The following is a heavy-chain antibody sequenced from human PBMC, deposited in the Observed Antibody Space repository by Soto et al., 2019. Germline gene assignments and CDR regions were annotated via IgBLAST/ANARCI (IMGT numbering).Heavy chain of an antibody. D-gene: IGHD3-10*01. J-gene: IGHJ6*03. CDR2: IWYDGSNK. CDR1: GFTFSSYG. V-gene: IGHV3-33*01. CDR3: ARGSSGTGCYYYYYMDV. Sequence: QVQLVESGGGVVQPGRSLRLSCAASGFTFSSYGMHWVRQAPGKGLEWVAVIWYDGSNKYYADSVKGRFTISRDNSKNTLYLQMNSLRAEDTAVYYCARGSSGTGCYYYYYMDVWCKGTTVTVSS.